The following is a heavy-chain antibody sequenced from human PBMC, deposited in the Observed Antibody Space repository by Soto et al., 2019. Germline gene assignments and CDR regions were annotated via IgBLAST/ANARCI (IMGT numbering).Heavy chain of an antibody. CDR1: GYTFTSYG. CDR2: TNPYNGNT. V-gene: IGHV1-2*04. D-gene: IGHD6-19*01. J-gene: IGHJ1*01. Sequence: SVKVSCKASGYTFTSYGICWVRQAPGQGLEWMGWTNPYNGNTNYAQRFQGWVTLTRDTSINTAYMELSRLKSDDTAVYYCARSPTYSSGWSTFQHWGQGTLVTVSS. CDR3: ARSPTYSSGWSTFQH.